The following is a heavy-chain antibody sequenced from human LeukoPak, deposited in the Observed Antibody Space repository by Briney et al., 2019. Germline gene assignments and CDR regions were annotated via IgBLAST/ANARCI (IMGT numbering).Heavy chain of an antibody. CDR3: ARGLTDNYYYYGMDV. Sequence: SETLSLTCTVSGGSISSGDYYWSWIRQPPGKGLEWIGYIYYSGSTYYNPSLKSRVTISVDTSKNQFSLKLSSVTAADTAVYYCARGLTDNYYYYGMDVWGKGTTVTVSS. CDR1: GGSISSGDYY. J-gene: IGHJ6*04. V-gene: IGHV4-30-4*01. CDR2: IYYSGST. D-gene: IGHD3-9*01.